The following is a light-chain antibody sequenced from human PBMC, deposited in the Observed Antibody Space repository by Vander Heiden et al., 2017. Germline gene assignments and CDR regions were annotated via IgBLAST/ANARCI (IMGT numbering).Light chain of an antibody. CDR3: QQYNDYFYT. Sequence: DIQVTQSPSTLSASVGDTVTITCRASENIVRWLAWYQQKPGKAPKLLIYDASSLERGVPSRFSGSGFGTEFTLTISSLEPDDFATYYCQQYNDYFYTFGQGTKLEIK. V-gene: IGKV1-5*01. CDR2: DAS. CDR1: ENIVRW. J-gene: IGKJ2*01.